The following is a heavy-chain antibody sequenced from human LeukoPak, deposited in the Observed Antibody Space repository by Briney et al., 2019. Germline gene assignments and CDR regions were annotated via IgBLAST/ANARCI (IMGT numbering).Heavy chain of an antibody. CDR1: GFTFSSYG. J-gene: IGHJ4*02. CDR3: ARDKGPYYFDQ. CDR2: IWNDGSQK. Sequence: PGGSLRLSCAASGFTFSSYGMHWVRQAPGKGLEWVAVIWNDGSQKYYADSVKGRFTISRDNSKNTLYLQMNSLRAEDTAVYYCARDKGPYYFDQWGQGTLLTVSP. V-gene: IGHV3-33*01.